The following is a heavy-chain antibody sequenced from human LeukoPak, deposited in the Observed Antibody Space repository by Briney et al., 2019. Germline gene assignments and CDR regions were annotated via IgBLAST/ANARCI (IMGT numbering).Heavy chain of an antibody. CDR3: ARDRYGDYHYYYYGMDV. CDR2: IYYSGST. CDR1: GFTVSSNY. D-gene: IGHD4-17*01. Sequence: LRLSCAASGFTVSSNYMSWVRQAPGKGLEWIGYIYYSGSTYYNPSLKSRVTISVDTSKNQFSLKLSSVTAADTAVYYCARDRYGDYHYYYYGMDVWGQGTTVTVSS. J-gene: IGHJ6*02. V-gene: IGHV4-31*02.